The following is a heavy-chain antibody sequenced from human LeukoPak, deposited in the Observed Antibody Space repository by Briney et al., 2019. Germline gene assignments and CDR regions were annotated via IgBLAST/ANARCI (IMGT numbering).Heavy chain of an antibody. V-gene: IGHV3-23*01. D-gene: IGHD3-22*01. Sequence: PGGSLRLTCAASGFTFSGYALSWVRQAPGKGLEWVSAISGSGGSTYYADSVKGRFTISRDNSKNTLYLQMDSVRPEDTAVYYCVRESPSYDATSGYYYYDYWGQGALVTVSS. J-gene: IGHJ4*02. CDR3: VRESPSYDATSGYYYYDY. CDR1: GFTFSGYA. CDR2: ISGSGGST.